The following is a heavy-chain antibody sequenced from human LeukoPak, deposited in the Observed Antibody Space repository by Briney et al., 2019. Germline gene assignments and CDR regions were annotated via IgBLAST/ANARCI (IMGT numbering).Heavy chain of an antibody. J-gene: IGHJ4*02. Sequence: ASETLSLTCAVYGGSFSGYYWSWIRQPPGKGLEWIGEINHSGSTNYNPSLKSRVTISVDTSKNQFSLKLSSVTAADTAVYYCARGGRLRGPFDYWGQGTLVTVSS. CDR2: INHSGST. D-gene: IGHD2-15*01. V-gene: IGHV4-34*01. CDR3: ARGGRLRGPFDY. CDR1: GGSFSGYY.